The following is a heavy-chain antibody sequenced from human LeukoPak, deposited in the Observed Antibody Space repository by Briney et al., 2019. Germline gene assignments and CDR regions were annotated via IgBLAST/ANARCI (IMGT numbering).Heavy chain of an antibody. V-gene: IGHV3-23*01. J-gene: IGHJ4*02. CDR1: GLTFRKFA. Sequence: PGGSLRLSCAASGLTFRKFAMTWVRQAPGKGLEWVSTISGNGGETFYADSVKGRFTISRDNSKNTVYLQMNSLRVEDTAAYYCAKGSHYSFFDFWGQGTLVTVSS. CDR2: ISGNGGET. D-gene: IGHD2-15*01. CDR3: AKGSHYSFFDF.